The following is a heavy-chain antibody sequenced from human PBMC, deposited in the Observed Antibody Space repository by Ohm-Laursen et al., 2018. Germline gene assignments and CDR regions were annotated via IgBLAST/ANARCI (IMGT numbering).Heavy chain of an antibody. CDR2: IKEDGSVK. V-gene: IGHV3-7*03. CDR1: GFTFSSYW. J-gene: IGHJ6*02. CDR3: ARCRGNYLDTQSYYYYYYGMDV. D-gene: IGHD5-24*01. Sequence: SLRLSCTATGFTFSSYWMTWVRQASGKGLEWVANIKEDGSVKQYVDSVKGRFTISRDNSKNTLYLQMNSLRAEDTAVYYCARCRGNYLDTQSYYYYYYGMDVWGQGTTVTVSS.